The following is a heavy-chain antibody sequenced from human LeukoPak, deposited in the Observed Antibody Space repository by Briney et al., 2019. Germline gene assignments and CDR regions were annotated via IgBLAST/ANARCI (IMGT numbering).Heavy chain of an antibody. J-gene: IGHJ4*02. CDR1: VYTFSNSA. V-gene: IGHV3-23*01. CDR2: ISDSGSGT. Sequence: GGSLRLTCAASVYTFSNSAMGWVRQAPGKGLEGVASISDSGSGTFYPDSVKGRFTISRDNSKNMLYLQMNSLRIDDTAVYYCAKRQLRGDSSYYFDYWGQGTLVTVSS. CDR3: AKRQLRGDSSYYFDY. D-gene: IGHD3-16*01.